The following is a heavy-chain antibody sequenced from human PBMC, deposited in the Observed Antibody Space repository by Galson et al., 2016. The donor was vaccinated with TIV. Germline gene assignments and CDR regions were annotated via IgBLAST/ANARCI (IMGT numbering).Heavy chain of an antibody. CDR1: GFTFSSYS. J-gene: IGHJ4*02. Sequence: SLRLSCAAFGFTFSSYSMTWVRPAPGKGLEWVSTIHYSGGSTTYYADPVKCRFTIYRDNYKNTLYLEMNCLSVEDTDVYFCARLGVRELWNYWGQGTLVAVSS. CDR3: ARLGVRELWNY. D-gene: IGHD3-16*01. CDR2: IHYSGGSTT. V-gene: IGHV3-23*01.